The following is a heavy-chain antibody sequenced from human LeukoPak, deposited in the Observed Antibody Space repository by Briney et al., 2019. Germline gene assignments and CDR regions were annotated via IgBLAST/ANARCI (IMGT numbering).Heavy chain of an antibody. J-gene: IGHJ5*02. CDR3: ARSSTRTIFGINWFDP. Sequence: ASVKVSCKASGGTFSSYAISWVRQAPGQGLEWMGIINPSGGSTSYAQKFQGRVTMTRDTSTSTVYMELSSLRSEDTAVYYCARSSTRTIFGINWFDPWGQGTLVTVSS. D-gene: IGHD3-3*01. CDR1: GGTFSSYA. CDR2: INPSGGST. V-gene: IGHV1-46*01.